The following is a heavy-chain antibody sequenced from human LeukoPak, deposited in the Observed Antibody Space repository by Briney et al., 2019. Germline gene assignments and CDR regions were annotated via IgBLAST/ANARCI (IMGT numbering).Heavy chain of an antibody. Sequence: GGSLRLSCAASGFTFSSYSMNWVRQAPGKGLEWVSYITYNSGTIYYTDSVKGRFTISRDNAKNSLYLQINSLRAEDTAVYYCVRGADTGYSSDSWGQGTLVTVSS. CDR1: GFTFSSYS. D-gene: IGHD3-9*01. CDR3: VRGADTGYSSDS. J-gene: IGHJ4*02. CDR2: ITYNSGTI. V-gene: IGHV3-48*01.